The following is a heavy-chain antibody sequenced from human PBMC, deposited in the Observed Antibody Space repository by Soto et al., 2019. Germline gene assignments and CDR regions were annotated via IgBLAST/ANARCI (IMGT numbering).Heavy chain of an antibody. CDR2: IYYSGST. CDR1: GGSISSSSYY. V-gene: IGHV4-39*01. D-gene: IGHD3-10*01. Sequence: SETLSLTCTVSGGSISSSSYYWGWIRQPPGKGLEWIGSIYYSGSTYYNPSLKSRVTISVDTSKNQFSLKLSSVTAADTAVYYCARPNVRGVITPSHYFDYWGQGTLVTVSS. CDR3: ARPNVRGVITPSHYFDY. J-gene: IGHJ4*02.